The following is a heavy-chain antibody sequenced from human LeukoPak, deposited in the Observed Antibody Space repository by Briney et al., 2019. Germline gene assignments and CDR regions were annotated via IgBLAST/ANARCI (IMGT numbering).Heavy chain of an antibody. V-gene: IGHV1-69*05. Sequence: ASAKLSCNASGATFSSYAISWVRQPPGQGLEWMGGIIPIFGTANYAQKFQGRVTITTDESTSTAYMELSSLRSEDTAVYYCATANSPLEGWNYPLDYWGQGTLVTVSS. D-gene: IGHD1-7*01. J-gene: IGHJ4*02. CDR2: IIPIFGTA. CDR3: ATANSPLEGWNYPLDY. CDR1: GATFSSYA.